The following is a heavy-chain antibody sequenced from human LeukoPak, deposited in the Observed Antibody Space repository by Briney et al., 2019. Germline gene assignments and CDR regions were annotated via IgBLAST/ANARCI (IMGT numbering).Heavy chain of an antibody. Sequence: ASVKVSCKASGYTFTSYYMHWVRQAPGQGLEWMGIINPSGGSTSYAQKFQGRVTMTRDTSTSTVYMELSSLRSEDTAAYYCARELGYCSSTSCPLDPWGQGTLVTVSS. CDR3: ARELGYCSSTSCPLDP. CDR1: GYTFTSYY. V-gene: IGHV1-46*01. J-gene: IGHJ5*02. CDR2: INPSGGST. D-gene: IGHD2-2*01.